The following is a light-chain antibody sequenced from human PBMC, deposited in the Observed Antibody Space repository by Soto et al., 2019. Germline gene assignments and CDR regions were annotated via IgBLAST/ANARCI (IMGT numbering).Light chain of an antibody. Sequence: EIVVTQSPGTLSLSPGERATLSCRASQSVSSSYLAWYQQKPGQAPRLLIYGASSRATGIPDRFSGSGSGTDFTLTISRLEPEDFAVYYCQQYGSSPPIYTFGQGTK. CDR3: QQYGSSPPIYT. J-gene: IGKJ2*01. CDR2: GAS. CDR1: QSVSSSY. V-gene: IGKV3-20*01.